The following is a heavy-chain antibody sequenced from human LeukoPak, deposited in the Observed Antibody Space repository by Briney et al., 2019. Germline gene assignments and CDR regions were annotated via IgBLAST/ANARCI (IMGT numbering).Heavy chain of an antibody. CDR3: ARASPTTNKGAYGWFDP. CDR2: IYTSGST. CDR1: GGSISGYY. Sequence: SETLSLTCTVSGGSISGYYWSWIRQPAGKGLERIGRIYTSGSTNYNPSLKSRVTMSVDTSKNQFSLKLSSVTAADTAVYYCARASPTTNKGAYGWFDPWGQGTLVTVSS. J-gene: IGHJ5*02. V-gene: IGHV4-4*07. D-gene: IGHD1-14*01.